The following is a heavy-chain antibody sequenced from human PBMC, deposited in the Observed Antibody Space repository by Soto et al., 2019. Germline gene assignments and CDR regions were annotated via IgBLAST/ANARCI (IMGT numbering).Heavy chain of an antibody. D-gene: IGHD2-15*01. J-gene: IGHJ1*01. Sequence: QVQLVESGGGVVQPGRSLRLSCAASGFTFSSYGMHWVRQAPGKGLEWVAVIWYDGSNKYYADSVKGRFTISRDHSKNPLYLQMNSLRAEDTAVYYCASSWGYCSGGSCANPEHWGQGTLVTVAS. V-gene: IGHV3-33*01. CDR3: ASSWGYCSGGSCANPEH. CDR1: GFTFSSYG. CDR2: IWYDGSNK.